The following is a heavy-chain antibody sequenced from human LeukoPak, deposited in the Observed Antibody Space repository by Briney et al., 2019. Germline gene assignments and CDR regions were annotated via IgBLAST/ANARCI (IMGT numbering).Heavy chain of an antibody. CDR2: IYYSGST. J-gene: IGHJ4*02. Sequence: PSETLSLTCTVSGGSISSSSYYWGWIRQPPGKGLEWIGSIYYSGSTYYNPSLKSRVTISVDTSKNQFSLKLSSVTAADTAVYYCARFLSVRGYSGYDASRYDYWGQGTLVTVSS. CDR1: GGSISSSSYY. CDR3: ARFLSVRGYSGYDASRYDY. V-gene: IGHV4-39*07. D-gene: IGHD5-12*01.